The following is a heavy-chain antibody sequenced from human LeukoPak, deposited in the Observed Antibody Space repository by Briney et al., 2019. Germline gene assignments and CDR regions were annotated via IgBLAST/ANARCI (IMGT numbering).Heavy chain of an antibody. CDR1: GFTFSSYS. D-gene: IGHD5-12*01. CDR2: ISSSSTI. V-gene: IGHV3-48*01. CDR3: ASGAEGYVFDP. Sequence: GGSLRLSCAVSGFTFSSYSMNWVRQAPGKGLEWLSYISSSSTIYYADSVKGRFTISRDNAKNSLYLQMNSLRAEDTAVYYCASGAEGYVFDPWGQGTLVTVSS. J-gene: IGHJ5*02.